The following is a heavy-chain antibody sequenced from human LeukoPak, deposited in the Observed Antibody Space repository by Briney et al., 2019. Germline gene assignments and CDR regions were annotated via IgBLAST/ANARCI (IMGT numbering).Heavy chain of an antibody. CDR3: AKDRVQYYYDSSGATPVYFDY. Sequence: PGGSLRLSCAASGFTFSSFGMHWVRQAPGKGLEWVALISYDGSNKYYADSVKGRFTISRDNSKNTVYLQMNSLRAEDTAVYYCAKDRVQYYYDSSGATPVYFDYWGQGTLVTVSS. CDR1: GFTFSSFG. J-gene: IGHJ4*02. CDR2: ISYDGSNK. V-gene: IGHV3-30*18. D-gene: IGHD3-22*01.